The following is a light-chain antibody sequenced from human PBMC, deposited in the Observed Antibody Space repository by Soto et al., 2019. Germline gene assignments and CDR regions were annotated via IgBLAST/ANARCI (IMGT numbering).Light chain of an antibody. CDR2: GAS. CDR1: QSVRSNY. V-gene: IGKV3-20*01. Sequence: ENVLTQSPGTLSLSPGERATLSCSASQSVRSNYVAWYQQKPGPAPRLLISGASSSATGIPDRFSGSGSWTDFTLTISSLKHEEFALYYCKQYGSSSITFGQGTRLDIK. CDR3: KQYGSSSIT. J-gene: IGKJ5*01.